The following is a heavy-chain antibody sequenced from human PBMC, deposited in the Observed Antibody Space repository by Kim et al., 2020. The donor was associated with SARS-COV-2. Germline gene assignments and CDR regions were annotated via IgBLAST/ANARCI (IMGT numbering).Heavy chain of an antibody. CDR3: AKDRCITIFCPPMDV. V-gene: IGHV3-23*01. Sequence: GGSLRLSCAASGFTFSSYAMSWVRQAPGKGLEWVSAISGSGGSTYYADSVKGRFTISRDNSKNTLYLQMNSLRAEDTAVYYCAKDRCITIFCPPMDVWGQGATVTVSS. CDR2: ISGSGGST. D-gene: IGHD3-9*01. CDR1: GFTFSSYA. J-gene: IGHJ6*02.